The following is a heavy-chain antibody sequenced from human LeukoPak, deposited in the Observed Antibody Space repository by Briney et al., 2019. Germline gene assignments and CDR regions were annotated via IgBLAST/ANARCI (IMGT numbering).Heavy chain of an antibody. CDR1: GFTFSSYD. D-gene: IGHD2-15*01. J-gene: IGHJ5*02. Sequence: GGSLRLSCAASGFTFSSYDMHWVRQATGKGLEWVSAIGTAGDTYYPGSVKGRFTISRENAKNSLYLQMNSLRAGDTAVYYCARELYCSGGSCYANWFDPWGQGTLVTVSS. CDR2: IGTAGDT. CDR3: ARELYCSGGSCYANWFDP. V-gene: IGHV3-13*01.